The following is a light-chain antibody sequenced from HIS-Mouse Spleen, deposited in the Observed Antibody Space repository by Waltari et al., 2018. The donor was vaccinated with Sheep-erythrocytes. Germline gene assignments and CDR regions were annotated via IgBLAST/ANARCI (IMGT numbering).Light chain of an antibody. V-gene: IGKV1-39*01. CDR1: QSISSY. CDR2: AAS. CDR3: QQSYSTPQFT. J-gene: IGKJ3*01. Sequence: DIQMIQSPSSLSASVGDRVAITCRARQSISSYLNWYQQKPGKAPKLLIYAASSLQSGVPSRFSGSGSGTDFTLTISSLQPEDFATYYCQQSYSTPQFTFGPGTKVDIK.